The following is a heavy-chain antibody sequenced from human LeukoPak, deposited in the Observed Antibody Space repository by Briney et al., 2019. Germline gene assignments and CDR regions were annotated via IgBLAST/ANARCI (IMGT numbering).Heavy chain of an antibody. V-gene: IGHV4-39*01. CDR1: GDSITRSNYY. Sequence: PSDTLSLTCTVSGDSITRSNYYWGWIRQPPGKGLEWIGTVYYSGSTNYNPSLKSRVTISVDTSKNQFSLKLSSVTAADTAIYYCATHVDATRGYYFEDWGQGTLVTVSS. J-gene: IGHJ4*02. D-gene: IGHD5-18*01. CDR3: ATHVDATRGYYFED. CDR2: VYYSGST.